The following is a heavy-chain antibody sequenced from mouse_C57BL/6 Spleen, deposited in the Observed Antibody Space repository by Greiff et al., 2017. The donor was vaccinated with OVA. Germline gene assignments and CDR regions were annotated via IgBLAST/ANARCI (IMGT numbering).Heavy chain of an antibody. CDR3: ARDEGFAY. CDR1: GFTFSSYA. Sequence: VQVVESGGGLVKPGGSLKLSCAASGFTFSSYAMSWVRQTPEKRLEWVATISDGGSYTYYPDNVKGRFTISRDNAKNNLYLQMSHLKAEDTAMYYCARDEGFAYWGQGTLVTVSA. CDR2: ISDGGSYT. V-gene: IGHV5-4*01. J-gene: IGHJ3*01.